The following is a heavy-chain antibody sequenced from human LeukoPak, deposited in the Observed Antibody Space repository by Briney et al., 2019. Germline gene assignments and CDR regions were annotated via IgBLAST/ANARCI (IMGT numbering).Heavy chain of an antibody. V-gene: IGHV1-18*01. CDR2: ISTDKGNT. CDR1: GYTFSSFG. Sequence: GASVKVSCKASGYTFSSFGIIWVRQAPGQGLEWMGGISTDKGNTNHAQKFQGRVTMTTDTSTSTAYMELRSLRSDDTAVYYCARRSGTYSDFDYWGQGTLVTVSS. J-gene: IGHJ4*02. D-gene: IGHD1-26*01. CDR3: ARRSGTYSDFDY.